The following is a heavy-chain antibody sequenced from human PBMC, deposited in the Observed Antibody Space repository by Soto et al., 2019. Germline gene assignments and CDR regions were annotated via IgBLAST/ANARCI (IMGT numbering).Heavy chain of an antibody. J-gene: IGHJ3*02. CDR2: INHSGST. D-gene: IGHD3-22*01. CDR3: ARGEIVAKIYDAFDI. V-gene: IGHV4-34*09. CDR1: GGSFSGYY. Sequence: SETLSLTCAVYGGSFSGYYWSWIRQPPGKGLEWIGEINHSGSTNYNPSLKSRVTISVDTSKNQFSLKLSSVTAADTAVYYCARGEIVAKIYDAFDIWRQGTMVTVSS.